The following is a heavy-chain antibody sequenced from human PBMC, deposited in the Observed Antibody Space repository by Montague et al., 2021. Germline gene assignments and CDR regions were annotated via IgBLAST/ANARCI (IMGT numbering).Heavy chain of an antibody. CDR2: IGDDGVET. CDR1: GFTFSSYW. Sequence: SLRLSCAASGFTFSSYWMSWFRQAPGKGLEWVANIGDDGVETYYVDSVKGRFTVSRDNAKSSLYLQMNSLRAEDTAVYYCGVSPRRGGMDVWGKGTTVTVSS. V-gene: IGHV3-7*01. J-gene: IGHJ6*03. CDR3: GVSPRRGGMDV.